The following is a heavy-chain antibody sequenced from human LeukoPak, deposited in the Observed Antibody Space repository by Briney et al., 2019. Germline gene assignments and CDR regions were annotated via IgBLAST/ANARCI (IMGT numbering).Heavy chain of an antibody. CDR1: GCSISPYY. J-gene: IGHJ4*02. V-gene: IGHV4-59*01. CDR2: IYYSGNT. D-gene: IGHD3-10*02. Sequence: SETLSLTCTVSGCSISPYYWSWIRQPPGKGLEGLGYIYYSGNTEYKPSLKSRVAMSVDTSKNQFSLRLSSVTAADTAVYYCARSTGSTMFIDYWGQGTLVTVSS. CDR3: ARSTGSTMFIDY.